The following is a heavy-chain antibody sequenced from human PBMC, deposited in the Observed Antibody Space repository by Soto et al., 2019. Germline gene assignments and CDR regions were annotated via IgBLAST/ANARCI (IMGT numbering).Heavy chain of an antibody. CDR1: GFTFSSYS. J-gene: IGHJ3*02. CDR2: ISSSSSYI. D-gene: IGHD3-9*01. Sequence: EVQLVESGGGLVKPGGSLRLSCAASGFTFSSYSMNCVRQARGKGLEWFSSISSSSSYIYYADSVKGRFTISRDNAKNSLYLQMTSLRAEDTAVYYCARRGRLASAFDIWGQGTMVTVSS. V-gene: IGHV3-21*01. CDR3: ARRGRLASAFDI.